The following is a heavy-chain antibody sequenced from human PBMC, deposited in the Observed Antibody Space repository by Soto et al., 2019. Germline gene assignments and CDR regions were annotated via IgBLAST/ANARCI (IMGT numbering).Heavy chain of an antibody. CDR1: GFTFSNAW. CDR3: LTSMVRRLDDAFVI. Sequence: GGSLRLSCAASGFTFSNAWMSWVRQAPGKGLEWVGRIKSKTDGGTTDYAAPVKGRFSISRDDSKNTLYLQMNSLKTEDTAVYYCLTSMVRRLDDAFVIWGQGTMVT. V-gene: IGHV3-15*01. D-gene: IGHD3-10*01. CDR2: IKSKTDGGTT. J-gene: IGHJ3*02.